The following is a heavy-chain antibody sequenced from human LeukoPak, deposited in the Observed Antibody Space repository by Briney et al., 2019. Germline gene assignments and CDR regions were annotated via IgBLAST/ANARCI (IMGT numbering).Heavy chain of an antibody. Sequence: KPGGSLRLSCAASKFTFSDYSMSWVRQAPGKGLEWVSSISSIRNYIYYADSVKGRFTVSRDNAKNSLYLQMNSLRAEDTAVYYCARDVYYGMDVWGQGTTVTVSS. CDR3: ARDVYYGMDV. V-gene: IGHV3-21*01. J-gene: IGHJ6*02. CDR2: ISSIRNYI. CDR1: KFTFSDYS.